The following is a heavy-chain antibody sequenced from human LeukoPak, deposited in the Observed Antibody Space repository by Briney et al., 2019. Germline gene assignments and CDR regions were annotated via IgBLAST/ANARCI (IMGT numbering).Heavy chain of an antibody. J-gene: IGHJ3*02. Sequence: GGSLRLSCAASGFTFSSYWMSWVRQAPGKGLEWVANIKQAGSEKYYVDSVKGRFTISRDNAKNSLYLQMNSLRAEDTAVYYCATTYYYGSGSPLSAFDIWGQGTMVTVSS. D-gene: IGHD3-10*01. CDR1: GFTFSSYW. CDR2: IKQAGSEK. CDR3: ATTYYYGSGSPLSAFDI. V-gene: IGHV3-7*01.